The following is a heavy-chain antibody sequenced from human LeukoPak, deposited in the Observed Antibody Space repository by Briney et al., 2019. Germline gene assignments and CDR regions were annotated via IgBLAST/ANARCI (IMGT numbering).Heavy chain of an antibody. Sequence: GASVKVSCKASGGTFSSYAISWVRQAPGQGLEWMGGIIPIFGTANYAQKFQGRVTITTDESTSTAYMELSSLRSEDTAVYYCARDSDPPDYSLHAFDIWGQGTMVTVSS. CDR1: GGTFSSYA. J-gene: IGHJ3*02. D-gene: IGHD4-11*01. V-gene: IGHV1-69*05. CDR3: ARDSDPPDYSLHAFDI. CDR2: IIPIFGTA.